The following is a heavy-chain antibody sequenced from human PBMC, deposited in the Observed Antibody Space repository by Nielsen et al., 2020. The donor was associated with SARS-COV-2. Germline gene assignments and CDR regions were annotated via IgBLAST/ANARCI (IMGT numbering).Heavy chain of an antibody. D-gene: IGHD1-26*01. CDR2: IYHGGNT. V-gene: IGHV4-4*02. J-gene: IGHJ5*02. Sequence: SETLFLTCAVSGDSISSSNWWTWVRQPPGQGLEWIGEIYHGGNTNYNPSLRSRVTISVDKSKNQFSLRLTSVTAADTAVYYCARLLTETGSYFRFDPWGQGTLVSVSS. CDR1: GDSISSSNW. CDR3: ARLLTETGSYFRFDP.